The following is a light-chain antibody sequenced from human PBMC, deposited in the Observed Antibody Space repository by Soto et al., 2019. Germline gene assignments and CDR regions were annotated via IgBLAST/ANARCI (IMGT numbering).Light chain of an antibody. J-gene: IGKJ4*01. V-gene: IGKV3-20*01. CDR1: QTVRNNY. Sequence: VLTKSPGTLSLSTGERATLSCRASQTVRNNYLAWYQQKPGQAPRLLIYDASSRATGIPDRFSGSGSGTDFTLTISLLEPEDFAVYYCQQFSFYPLPFCGGSNVDIK. CDR2: DAS. CDR3: QQFSFYPLP.